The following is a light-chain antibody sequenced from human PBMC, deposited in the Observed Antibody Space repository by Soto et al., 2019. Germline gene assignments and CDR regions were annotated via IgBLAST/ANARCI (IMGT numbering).Light chain of an antibody. CDR3: AAWDDNLNGVI. V-gene: IGLV1-44*01. CDR2: STN. Sequence: QSVLTQPPSASGTPGQKITISCSGSSSDIGSNSVNWYQQLPGTAPKLLIHSTNQRPSGVSARFSGSKSGTSASLAISGLQSEDEADYYCAAWDDNLNGVIFGGGTKLTVL. J-gene: IGLJ2*01. CDR1: SSDIGSNS.